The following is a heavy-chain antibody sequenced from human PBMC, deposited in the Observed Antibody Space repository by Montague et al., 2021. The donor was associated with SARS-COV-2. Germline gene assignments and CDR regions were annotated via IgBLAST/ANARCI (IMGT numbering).Heavy chain of an antibody. Sequence: PALVKPTQTLTLTCTFSGFSLSTSGMCVSWIRQPPGKALEWLALXDWXDDKYYSTSLKTRLTISKDTSKNQVVLTMTNMDPVDTATYYCARIPVGGTAMDQYYYYGMDVWGQGTTVTVSS. V-gene: IGHV2-70*01. D-gene: IGHD5-18*01. CDR1: GFSLSTSGMC. CDR2: XDWXDDK. CDR3: ARIPVGGTAMDQYYYYGMDV. J-gene: IGHJ6*02.